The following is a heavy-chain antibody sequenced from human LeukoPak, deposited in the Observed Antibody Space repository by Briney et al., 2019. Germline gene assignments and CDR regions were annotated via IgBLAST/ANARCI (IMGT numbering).Heavy chain of an antibody. D-gene: IGHD3-10*01. J-gene: IGHJ4*02. Sequence: GGSLRVSCAASGFTFSRYAMSWVRQAPGKGLEWVSALSRSGGDTYYADSVKGRFTISRDNSKSTLFLQMNSLRAEDTAVYYCAKPGDYYGSGSYYPLDYWGQGTLVTVSP. CDR3: AKPGDYYGSGSYYPLDY. V-gene: IGHV3-23*01. CDR1: GFTFSRYA. CDR2: LSRSGGDT.